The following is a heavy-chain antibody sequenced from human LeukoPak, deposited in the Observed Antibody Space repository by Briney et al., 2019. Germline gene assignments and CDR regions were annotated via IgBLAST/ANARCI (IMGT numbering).Heavy chain of an antibody. V-gene: IGHV5-51*01. CDR3: ARLYYYDSSGYYYLDCYYGMDV. Sequence: GESLKISCKGSGYSFTSYWIGWVRQMPGKGLEWMGIIYPGDSDTRYSPSFQGQVTISADKSISTAYLQWSSLKASDTAMYYCARLYYYDSSGYYYLDCYYGMDVWGQGTTVTVSS. CDR2: IYPGDSDT. J-gene: IGHJ6*02. CDR1: GYSFTSYW. D-gene: IGHD3-22*01.